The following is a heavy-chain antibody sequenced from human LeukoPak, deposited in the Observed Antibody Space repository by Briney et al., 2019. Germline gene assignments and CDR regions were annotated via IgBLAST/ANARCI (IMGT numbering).Heavy chain of an antibody. CDR1: GFTFSNYW. J-gene: IGHJ4*02. CDR2: IKQDGSEK. Sequence: GGSLRLSCAASGFTFSNYWMSWVRQAPGKGLEWVANIKQDGSEKYYVDSVKGRFTISRDNAKNSLYLQMNSLRAEDTAVYYCARLGSGDFWSGYYDYWGQGTLVTVSS. D-gene: IGHD3-3*01. V-gene: IGHV3-7*01. CDR3: ARLGSGDFWSGYYDY.